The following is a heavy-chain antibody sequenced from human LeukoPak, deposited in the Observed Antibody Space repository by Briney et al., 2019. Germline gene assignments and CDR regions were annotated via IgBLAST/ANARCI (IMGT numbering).Heavy chain of an antibody. Sequence: SETLSLTCTVSGAPISSSSYYWGWIRQPPGKGLEWIGTSYYSGSTYYNASLKSRVTISVDTSKNQFSLKLSSVTAADTAVYYCARSYYYDSSGYGFDYWGQGTLVTVSS. CDR2: SYYSGST. J-gene: IGHJ4*02. V-gene: IGHV4-39*07. D-gene: IGHD3-22*01. CDR1: GAPISSSSYY. CDR3: ARSYYYDSSGYGFDY.